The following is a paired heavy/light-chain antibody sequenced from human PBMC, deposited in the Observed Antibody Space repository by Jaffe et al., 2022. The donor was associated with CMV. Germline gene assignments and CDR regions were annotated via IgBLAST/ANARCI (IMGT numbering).Heavy chain of an antibody. J-gene: IGHJ3*02. Sequence: QVQLQESGPGLVKPSETLSLICTVSGGSISTYYWSWIRQPPGKGLEWIGYIYYSGITNYNPSLKSRVTMSVDMSNNQFSLRLNSVTAADTAVYYCARPSLGGYADVFDIWGQGTMVTVSS. CDR1: GGSISTYY. D-gene: IGHD3-22*01. CDR2: IYYSGIT. CDR3: ARPSLGGYADVFDI. V-gene: IGHV4-59*08.
Light chain of an antibody. J-gene: IGLJ3*02. V-gene: IGLV1-47*01. CDR3: VTWDDSLNGWV. CDR2: RTN. CDR1: RSNIGSKY. Sequence: QSVVTQPPSASGTPGQRVSISCSGGRSNIGSKYVYWFQQLPGTAPKLLIDRTNQRPPGVPDRFSGSKSGTSASLAISGLRSEDEADYYCVTWDDSLNGWVFGGGTKLTVL.